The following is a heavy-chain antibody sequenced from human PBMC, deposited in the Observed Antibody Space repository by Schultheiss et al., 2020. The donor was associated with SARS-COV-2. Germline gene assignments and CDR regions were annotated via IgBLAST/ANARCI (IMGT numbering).Heavy chain of an antibody. CDR2: IYYSGST. CDR3: ARGLTGYGLDV. CDR1: GGSISSYY. V-gene: IGHV4-59*12. D-gene: IGHD2-15*01. J-gene: IGHJ6*02. Sequence: SETLSLTCTVSGGSISSYYWSWIRQPPGKGLEWIGYIYYSGSTYYNPSLKSLITMSVDTSENQFSLKLSFVTVADAAVYYCARGLTGYGLDVWGQGTTVTVSS.